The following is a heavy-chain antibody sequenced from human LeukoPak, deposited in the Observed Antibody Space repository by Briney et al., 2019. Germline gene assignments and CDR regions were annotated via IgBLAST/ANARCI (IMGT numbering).Heavy chain of an antibody. CDR1: GFNFYSFT. D-gene: IGHD6-25*01. V-gene: IGHV3-48*01. Sequence: GGSLRLSCVASGFNFYSFTMNWVRQAPGKGLEWVSYISSGGSTIYYRDSVKGRFTIPRDNDKNSLYLQMNSLSAEDTAVYYCATTTSSGWVPFDYWGQGTLVAVSS. J-gene: IGHJ4*02. CDR2: ISSGGSTI. CDR3: ATTTSSGWVPFDY.